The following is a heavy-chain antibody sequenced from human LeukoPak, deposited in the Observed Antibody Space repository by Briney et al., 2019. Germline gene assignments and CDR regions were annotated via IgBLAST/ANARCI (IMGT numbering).Heavy chain of an antibody. CDR2: IIPIFGTA. Sequence: SVKVSCKASGGTFSGYAISWVRQAPGQGLEWMGGIIPIFGTANYAQKFQGRVTITAGESTSTAYTELSSLRSEDTAVYYCASGSSGWYELYYYYYYMDVWGKGTTVTVSS. CDR1: GGTFSGYA. CDR3: ASGSSGWYELYYYYYYMDV. D-gene: IGHD6-19*01. J-gene: IGHJ6*03. V-gene: IGHV1-69*13.